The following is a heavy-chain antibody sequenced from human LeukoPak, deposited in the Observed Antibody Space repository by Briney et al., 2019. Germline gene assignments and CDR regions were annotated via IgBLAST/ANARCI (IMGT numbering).Heavy chain of an antibody. V-gene: IGHV4-4*07. J-gene: IGHJ4*02. CDR2: VYTSGST. D-gene: IGHD5-12*01. CDR1: GGSISSYY. Sequence: SETLSLTCTVSGGSISSYYWSWIRQPAGKGLEWIGRVYTSGSTNYNPSLKSRVTMSVDTSKNQFSLKLSSVTAADTAVYYCARENLSGYEPRIDYWGQGTLVTVSS. CDR3: ARENLSGYEPRIDY.